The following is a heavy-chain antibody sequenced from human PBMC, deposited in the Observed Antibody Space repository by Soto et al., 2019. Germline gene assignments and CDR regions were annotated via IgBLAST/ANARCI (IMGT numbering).Heavy chain of an antibody. V-gene: IGHV3-74*01. CDR3: ARGYSSGPDY. Sequence: GGSLRLSCAAFGFTFRDHWMHWVRQAPGKGLVWVSRINSDGSTTTYADSVRGRFTISRDNAKSTLYLQLNSLRAEDTALYYCARGYSSGPDYWGQGTLVTVSS. CDR1: GFTFRDHW. J-gene: IGHJ4*02. CDR2: INSDGSTT. D-gene: IGHD6-19*01.